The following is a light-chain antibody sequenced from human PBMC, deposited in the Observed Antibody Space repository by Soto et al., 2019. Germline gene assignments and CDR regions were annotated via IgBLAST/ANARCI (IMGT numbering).Light chain of an antibody. CDR1: QSISSY. Sequence: DIQMTQSPSSLSASVGDRVTITCRASQSISSYLNWYQQKPGKAPKLLIYAASSLQSGVPSRFSGSGSGTDFTLTISSLQPEDFATYYCQQSYSTPRGYTLGQGTKLEIK. J-gene: IGKJ2*01. CDR3: QQSYSTPRGYT. CDR2: AAS. V-gene: IGKV1-39*01.